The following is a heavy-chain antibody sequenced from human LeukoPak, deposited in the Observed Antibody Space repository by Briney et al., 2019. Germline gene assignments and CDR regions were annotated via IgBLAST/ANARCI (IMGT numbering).Heavy chain of an antibody. CDR2: ISYDGSNK. CDR3: ARDLQPFYGSGSYEVSDP. Sequence: PGGSLRLSCAASGFTFSSYAMHWVRQAPGKGLEWVAVISYDGSNKYYADSVKGRFTISRDNSKNTLYLQMNSLRAEDTAVYYCARDLQPFYGSGSYEVSDPWGQGTLVTVSS. J-gene: IGHJ5*02. CDR1: GFTFSSYA. V-gene: IGHV3-30*04. D-gene: IGHD3-10*01.